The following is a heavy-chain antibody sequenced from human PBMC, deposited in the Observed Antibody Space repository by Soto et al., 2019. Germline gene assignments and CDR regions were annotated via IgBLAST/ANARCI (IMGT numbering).Heavy chain of an antibody. D-gene: IGHD2-15*01. Sequence: GGSLRLSCSASGFSISSAWMNWVRQAPGKGLEWVGHIKTKIEGETTHYAAPVNGRFTVSRDDSKNMLYLQMNSLKADDTALYYCTTGSVEGVWGQGTTVTVSS. J-gene: IGHJ6*02. CDR3: TTGSVEGV. CDR1: GFSISSAW. CDR2: IKTKIEGETT. V-gene: IGHV3-15*07.